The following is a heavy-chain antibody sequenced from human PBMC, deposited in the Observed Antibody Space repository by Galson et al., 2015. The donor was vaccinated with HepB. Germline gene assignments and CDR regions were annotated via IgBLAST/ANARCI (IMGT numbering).Heavy chain of an antibody. CDR2: ISSSGSTI. D-gene: IGHD4-17*01. CDR1: GFTFNSYS. CDR3: ARDGPGDYTAQSPSDY. V-gene: IGHV3-48*04. Sequence: SLRLSCAASGFTFNSYSMNWVRQAPGKGLEWISYISSSGSTIYYADSVKGRFTISRDNAKNSLYLQMNSLRAEDTAVYYCARDGPGDYTAQSPSDYWGQGTLVTVSS. J-gene: IGHJ4*02.